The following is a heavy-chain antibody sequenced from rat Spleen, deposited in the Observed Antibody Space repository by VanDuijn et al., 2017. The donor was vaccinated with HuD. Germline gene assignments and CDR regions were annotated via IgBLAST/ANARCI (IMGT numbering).Heavy chain of an antibody. CDR2: IIYDDTT. CDR1: GFTFSDYG. J-gene: IGHJ2*01. Sequence: EVQLVESGGGLVQPGRSLKLSCAASGFTFSDYGMAWVRQAPKKGLEWVATIIYDDTTYYRDSVKGRFTISRDNAKSTLNLQMDSLRSEDTATYYCSTAGSGLDYYYAGGFDYWGQGVMVTVSS. D-gene: IGHD1-6*01. CDR3: STAGSGLDYYYAGGFDY. V-gene: IGHV5S10*01.